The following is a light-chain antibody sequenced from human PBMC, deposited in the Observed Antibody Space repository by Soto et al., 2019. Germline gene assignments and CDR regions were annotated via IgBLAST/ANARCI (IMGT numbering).Light chain of an antibody. Sequence: QSVPTQPPSASGSPGQSVTISCTGTSSDVGAYDYVSWYQQHPGKAPKLMIYEINKRPSGVPDRFSGSKSGNTASLTVSGLQAEDEADYYCSSFAGSNNFPYVFGTGTKLTVL. V-gene: IGLV2-8*01. CDR3: SSFAGSNNFPYV. CDR1: SSDVGAYDY. CDR2: EIN. J-gene: IGLJ1*01.